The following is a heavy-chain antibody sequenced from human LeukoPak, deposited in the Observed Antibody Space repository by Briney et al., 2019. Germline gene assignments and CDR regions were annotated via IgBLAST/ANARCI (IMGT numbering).Heavy chain of an antibody. CDR1: GGSFSGYY. V-gene: IGHV4-59*01. CDR2: IYYSGST. J-gene: IGHJ3*02. D-gene: IGHD3-10*01. Sequence: PSETLSLTCAVYGGSFSGYYWSWIRQPPGKGLEWIGYIYYSGSTNYNPSLKSRVTISVDTSKNQFSLKLSSVTAADTAVYYCARGVLLWFGELFGAFDIWGQGTMVTVSS. CDR3: ARGVLLWFGELFGAFDI.